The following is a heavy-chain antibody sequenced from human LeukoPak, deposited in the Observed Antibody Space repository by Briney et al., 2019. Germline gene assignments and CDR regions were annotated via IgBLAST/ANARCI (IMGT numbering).Heavy chain of an antibody. V-gene: IGHV4-39*01. D-gene: IGHD1-20*01. J-gene: IGHJ6*02. CDR2: VYYTGYS. CDR1: SNY. CDR3: ARQGAITARRTHYYAMDV. Sequence: SNYMSWVRQAPGKGLEWIGSVYYTGYSYDNPSLKSRVTVSVDTSKNQFSLKLNSVTAADTAIYYCARQGAITARRTHYYAMDVWGPGTTVTVSS.